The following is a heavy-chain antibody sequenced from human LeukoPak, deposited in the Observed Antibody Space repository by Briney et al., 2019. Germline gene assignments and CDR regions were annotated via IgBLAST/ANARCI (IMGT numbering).Heavy chain of an antibody. CDR2: IYYNGGT. CDR1: GGSISSGDYY. CDR3: ARGSHDFWSGYRIYWFDP. Sequence: PSETLSLTCTVSGGSISSGDYYWSWIRQPPGKGLAWIGYIYYNGGTHYNPSLKSRVTISVDTSKNQFSLKLSSVTAADTAVYYCARGSHDFWSGYRIYWFDPWGRGTLVTVSS. V-gene: IGHV4-30-4*08. J-gene: IGHJ5*02. D-gene: IGHD3-3*01.